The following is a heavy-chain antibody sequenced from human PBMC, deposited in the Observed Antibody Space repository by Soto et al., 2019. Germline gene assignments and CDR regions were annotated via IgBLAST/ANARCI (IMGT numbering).Heavy chain of an antibody. Sequence: SETLSLTCAVYGGSFSGYYWSWIRQPPGKGLEWIGEINHSGSTNYNPSLKSRVTISVDTSKNQFSLKLSSVTAADTAVYYCASNGGYYFDYWGQGTLVTVSS. V-gene: IGHV4-34*01. CDR1: GGSFSGYY. J-gene: IGHJ4*02. CDR3: ASNGGYYFDY. D-gene: IGHD3-10*01. CDR2: INHSGST.